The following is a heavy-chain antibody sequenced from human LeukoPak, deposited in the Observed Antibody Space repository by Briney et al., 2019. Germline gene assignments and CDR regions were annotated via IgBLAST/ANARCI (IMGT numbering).Heavy chain of an antibody. D-gene: IGHD3-22*01. CDR2: INHSGST. CDR1: GGSFSGYY. J-gene: IGHJ4*02. V-gene: IGHV4-34*01. CDR3: ARVSYDSSGYPFDY. Sequence: SETLSLTCAVYGGSFSGYYWSWIRQPPGKGLEWIGEINHSGSTNYNPSLKSGVTISVDTSKNQFSLKLSSVTGADTAVYYCARVSYDSSGYPFDYWGQGTLVTVSS.